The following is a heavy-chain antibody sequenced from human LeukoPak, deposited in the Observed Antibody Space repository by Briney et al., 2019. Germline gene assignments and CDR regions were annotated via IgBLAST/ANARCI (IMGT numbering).Heavy chain of an antibody. CDR2: IKQDGSER. CDR3: ARDLIVGAPGEDY. CDR1: GVTFSSHW. V-gene: IGHV3-7*01. D-gene: IGHD1-26*01. Sequence: GGSLRLSCVVSGVTFSSHWMSWVRQAPGKGLEWVANIKQDGSERYYVDSVKGRFTISRDNAKNSVFLQMNSLRAEDTAVYYCARDLIVGAPGEDYWGQGTLVIVSS. J-gene: IGHJ4*02.